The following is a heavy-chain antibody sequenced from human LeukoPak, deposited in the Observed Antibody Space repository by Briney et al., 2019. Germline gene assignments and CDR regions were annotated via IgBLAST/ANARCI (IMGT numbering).Heavy chain of an antibody. D-gene: IGHD3-3*01. J-gene: IGHJ4*02. CDR2: IYYSGNT. V-gene: IGHV4-59*08. CDR3: ARQSGYDFWSGYGFDY. Sequence: SETLSLTCTVSGGSISSYYWSWIRQPPGKGLEWIGYIYYSGNTNYNPSLKSRVTISVDTSKNQFSLKLSSVTAADTAVYYCARQSGYDFWSGYGFDYWGQGTLVTVSS. CDR1: GGSISSYY.